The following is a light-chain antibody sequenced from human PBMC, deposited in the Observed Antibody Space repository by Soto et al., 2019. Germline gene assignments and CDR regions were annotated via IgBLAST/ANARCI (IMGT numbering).Light chain of an antibody. J-gene: IGLJ1*01. CDR3: CSYARASPYV. V-gene: IGLV2-23*01. CDR1: SSDVGSYNL. Sequence: QSVLTQPASVSGSPGQSITISCTGTSSDVGSYNLVSWYQQHPGKAPKLMIYEGSKRPSGVSNRFSGSKSGNSASLTISGLQAEDEADFYCCSYARASPYVFATGTKVT. CDR2: EGS.